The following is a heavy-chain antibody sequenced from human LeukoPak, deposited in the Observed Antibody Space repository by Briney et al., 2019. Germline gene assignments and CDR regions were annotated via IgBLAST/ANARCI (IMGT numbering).Heavy chain of an antibody. CDR3: ARPQYYYDSSGYYYGEYYGMDV. CDR2: ISGSGGST. D-gene: IGHD3-22*01. V-gene: IGHV3-23*01. J-gene: IGHJ6*02. Sequence: GSLRLSCAASGFTFSSYAMNWVRQAPGKGLERVSVISGSGGSTHYADSVKGRFTISRDNSKNTLYLQMNSLRAEDTAVYYCARPQYYYDSSGYYYGEYYGMDVWGQGTTVTVSS. CDR1: GFTFSSYA.